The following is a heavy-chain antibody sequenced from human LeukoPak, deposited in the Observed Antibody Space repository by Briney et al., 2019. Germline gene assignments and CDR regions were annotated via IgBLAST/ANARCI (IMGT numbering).Heavy chain of an antibody. V-gene: IGHV4-59*01. CDR3: ARAGFYNDDWTYQGHFAS. Sequence: ASETLSLTCTVSGGPISSYFWSWIRQPPGKGLEWIGYINHSGTTNHNPSLNSRVTISLDTSKNQFSLELRSVTAADTAVYYCARAGFYNDDWTYQGHFASWRQGSLVTVSA. CDR2: INHSGTT. CDR1: GGPISSYF. J-gene: IGHJ4*02. D-gene: IGHD3/OR15-3a*01.